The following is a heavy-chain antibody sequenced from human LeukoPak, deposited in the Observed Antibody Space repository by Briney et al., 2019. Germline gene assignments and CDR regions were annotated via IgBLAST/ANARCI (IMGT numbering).Heavy chain of an antibody. V-gene: IGHV3-21*01. CDR1: GVTFSSYS. CDR3: ATGVPYYYDSVFDS. Sequence: PVGSLGLSRAASGVTFSSYSIDWVRQAPGEGLEWGSSISSSSSYIYYADSVKGRFTISRANAKNSLYLQMNSLRAEDTALYYCATGVPYYYDSVFDSWGQGTLVTVSS. D-gene: IGHD3-22*01. J-gene: IGHJ4*02. CDR2: ISSSSSYI.